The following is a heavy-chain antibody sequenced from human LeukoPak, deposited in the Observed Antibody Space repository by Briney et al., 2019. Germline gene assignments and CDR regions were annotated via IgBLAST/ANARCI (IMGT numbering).Heavy chain of an antibody. CDR3: ATSSGYSYG. Sequence: TGGSLRLSCAASGFTFSSYSMNWVRQAPGKGLEWDSYTSSSSSTIYYADSVKGRFTISRDNAKNSLYLQMNSLRAEDTAVYYCATSSGYSYGWGQGTLVTVSS. V-gene: IGHV3-48*01. D-gene: IGHD5-18*01. CDR1: GFTFSSYS. J-gene: IGHJ4*02. CDR2: TSSSSSTI.